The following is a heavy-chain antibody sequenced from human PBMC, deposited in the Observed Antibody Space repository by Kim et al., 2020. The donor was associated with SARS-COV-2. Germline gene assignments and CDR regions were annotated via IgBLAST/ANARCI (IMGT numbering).Heavy chain of an antibody. J-gene: IGHJ4*02. Sequence: GGSLRLSCAGSGFTFTTPPMWWVRQAPGKGLEWVSTITGSGRTTLYPDSVKGRFTISRDNARNTVFLQMNSLRVEDTAVYYCAKEPLFCGSDCYSLFDFLGQGTLVTVSS. CDR1: GFTFTTPP. CDR3: AKEPLFCGSDCYSLFDF. V-gene: IGHV3-23*01. D-gene: IGHD2-21*02. CDR2: ITGSGRTT.